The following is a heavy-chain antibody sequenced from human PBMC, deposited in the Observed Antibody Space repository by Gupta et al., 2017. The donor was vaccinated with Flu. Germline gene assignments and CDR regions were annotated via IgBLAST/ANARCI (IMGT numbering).Heavy chain of an antibody. Sequence: QVQLQESGPGLVKPSQTLSLTCTVSSDSISSGGYFWSWIRQHPGKGLEWIGYIYYSGNTYYNPSLKSRVTISGDTSKNQFSLKLSSVTAADTAVYYCARETTTFNWFDPWGQGILVTVSS. CDR2: IYYSGNT. CDR1: SDSISSGGYF. V-gene: IGHV4-31*03. D-gene: IGHD1-1*01. J-gene: IGHJ5*02. CDR3: ARETTTFNWFDP.